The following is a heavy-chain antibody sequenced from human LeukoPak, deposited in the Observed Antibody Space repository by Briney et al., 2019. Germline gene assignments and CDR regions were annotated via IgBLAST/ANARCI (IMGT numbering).Heavy chain of an antibody. D-gene: IGHD6-13*01. Sequence: GGSLRLSCAASGFTFSSDTVNWVRQAPGGGLEWVSSITSRSGYTYYADSVKGRFTISRDNAEKSLYLNMNSLRGEDTAIYYRARDRDISTWGQGTLVTVSS. V-gene: IGHV3-21*01. J-gene: IGHJ5*02. CDR1: GFTFSSDT. CDR3: ARDRDIST. CDR2: ITSRSGYT.